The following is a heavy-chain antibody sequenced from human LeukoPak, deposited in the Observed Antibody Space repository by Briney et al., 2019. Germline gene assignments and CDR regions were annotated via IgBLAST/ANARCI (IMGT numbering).Heavy chain of an antibody. J-gene: IGHJ3*02. Sequence: PGGSLRLSCAASGFTFSSYAMSWVRQAPGKGLEWVSAISGSGGSTYYADSVKGRFTISRDNSKNTLYLRMNSLRAEDTAVYYCAKTYYLHRDAFDIWGQGTMVTVSS. CDR2: ISGSGGST. D-gene: IGHD3-16*01. CDR1: GFTFSSYA. CDR3: AKTYYLHRDAFDI. V-gene: IGHV3-23*01.